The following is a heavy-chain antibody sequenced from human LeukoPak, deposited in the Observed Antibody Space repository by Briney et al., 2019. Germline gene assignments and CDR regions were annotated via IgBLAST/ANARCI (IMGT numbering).Heavy chain of an antibody. J-gene: IGHJ4*02. Sequence: SVKVSCKASGGTFSSYAISWVRQAPGQGLEWMGGIIPIFGTANYAQKFQGRVTITADESTSTAYMELSSLRSEDTAVYYCAGAHIVVVVAGPFDYWGQGTLVTVSS. V-gene: IGHV1-69*13. D-gene: IGHD2-15*01. CDR2: IIPIFGTA. CDR3: AGAHIVVVVAGPFDY. CDR1: GGTFSSYA.